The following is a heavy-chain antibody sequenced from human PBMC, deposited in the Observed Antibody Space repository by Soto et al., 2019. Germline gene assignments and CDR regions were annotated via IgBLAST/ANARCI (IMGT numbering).Heavy chain of an antibody. CDR1: GGFVTSGSYY. D-gene: IGHD7-27*01. CDR2: MSHSGST. J-gene: IGHJ4*02. V-gene: IGHV4-61*01. Sequence: SETLSLTCAVYGGFVTSGSYYWSWIRQPPGKGLEWIGEMSHSGSTNYNPSLKSRVTISVDKSKSQFSLKLSSVTAADTAVYYCARVSGALIDYWGQGTLVTVSS. CDR3: ARVSGALIDY.